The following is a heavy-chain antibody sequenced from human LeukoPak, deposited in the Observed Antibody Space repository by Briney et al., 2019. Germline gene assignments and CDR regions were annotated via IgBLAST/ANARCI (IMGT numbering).Heavy chain of an antibody. Sequence: ASVKVSCKASGYTFTDSYVHWVRQAPGQGLEWMGIINPSGGSTTYAQKFQGRVTMTRDTSTSTVYMELSSLRSEDTAVYYCARGDFGIAAAGAFDYWGQGTLVTVSS. CDR2: INPSGGST. CDR3: ARGDFGIAAAGAFDY. V-gene: IGHV1-46*01. D-gene: IGHD6-13*01. J-gene: IGHJ4*02. CDR1: GYTFTDSY.